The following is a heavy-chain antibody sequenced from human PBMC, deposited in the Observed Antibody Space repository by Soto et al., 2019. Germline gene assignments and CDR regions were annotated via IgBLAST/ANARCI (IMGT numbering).Heavy chain of an antibody. Sequence: GESLKISCKPSGYSFTSYWIGWVRQMPGKGMEWMGNIYPYDSDTRYSPSFQGQVTISADTSITTAYLQWSGLRGEDTAVYYCAKGRGSGWAWYFDNWGQGTLVTVSS. CDR2: IYPYDSDT. J-gene: IGHJ4*02. D-gene: IGHD6-19*01. CDR1: GYSFTSYW. V-gene: IGHV5-51*01. CDR3: AKGRGSGWAWYFDN.